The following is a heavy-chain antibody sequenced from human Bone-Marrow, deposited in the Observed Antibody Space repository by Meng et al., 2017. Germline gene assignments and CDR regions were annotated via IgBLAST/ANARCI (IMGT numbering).Heavy chain of an antibody. J-gene: IGHJ4*02. CDR2: IKQDESEK. V-gene: IGHV3-7*01. D-gene: IGHD3-9*01. Sequence: GESLKISCAASGFTFSRYWMTWVRQAPGKGLEWVANIKQDESEKFYVDSVKGRFTISRDDAKNTVYLQMNSLRAEDTAVYYCARDADWVIFDHWGQGALVTVSS. CDR3: ARDADWVIFDH. CDR1: GFTFSRYW.